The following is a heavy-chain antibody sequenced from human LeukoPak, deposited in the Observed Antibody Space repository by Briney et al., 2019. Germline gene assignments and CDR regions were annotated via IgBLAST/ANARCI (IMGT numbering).Heavy chain of an antibody. J-gene: IGHJ4*02. CDR3: LCNFDY. V-gene: IGHV3-15*01. CDR2: IKSKTNGGTT. D-gene: IGHD3-10*02. Sequence: GGSLRLSCAASGFTFNKAWMNWVRQAPGKGLEWVGRIKSKTNGGTTDYAAPVKGRFTISRDDSKDTLSLQMNSLKTEDTAVYYCLCNFDYWGQGTLITVSS. CDR1: GFTFNKAW.